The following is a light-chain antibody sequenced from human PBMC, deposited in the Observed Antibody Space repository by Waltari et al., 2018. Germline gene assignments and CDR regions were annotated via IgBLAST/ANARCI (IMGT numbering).Light chain of an antibody. CDR2: GDD. Sequence: NFMLAQPHSVSESPGKTVTVSCTRSSGSLASNYVQWHQQRPGSAPTTVIYGDDQRPSGVPDRFSGSIDSSSNSASLSISGLKTEDEADYYCQSYDSNNPWVFGGGTKLTVL. V-gene: IGLV6-57*03. CDR1: SGSLASNY. CDR3: QSYDSNNPWV. J-gene: IGLJ3*02.